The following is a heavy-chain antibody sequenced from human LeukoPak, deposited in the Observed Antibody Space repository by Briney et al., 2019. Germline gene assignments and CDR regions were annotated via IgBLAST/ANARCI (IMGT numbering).Heavy chain of an antibody. J-gene: IGHJ5*02. Sequence: GGSLRLSCAASVFTVSSNYMSWVRQAPGKGLERVSVIYSGGSTYYADSVKGRFTISRDNSKNTLYLQMNSLRAEDTAVYYCARGKTYYYGSGSYGLNWLDPWGQGTLVTVSS. D-gene: IGHD3-10*01. CDR3: ARGKTYYYGSGSYGLNWLDP. V-gene: IGHV3-66*01. CDR2: IYSGGST. CDR1: VFTVSSNY.